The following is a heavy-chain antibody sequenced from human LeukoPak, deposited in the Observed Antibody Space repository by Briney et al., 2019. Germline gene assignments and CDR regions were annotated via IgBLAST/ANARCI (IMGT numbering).Heavy chain of an antibody. V-gene: IGHV3-23*01. Sequence: GGSLRLSCAGSGFSFSNHAMGWVRQAPGKGLEWVAVLSATGDYTEYADSVKGRYTISRDTSQNTVFLEMNSLRADDTAVYYCAQKPAIIKYPFGNWGQGTLVTVSS. J-gene: IGHJ4*02. CDR2: LSATGDYT. CDR1: GFSFSNHA. D-gene: IGHD5-24*01. CDR3: AQKPAIIKYPFGN.